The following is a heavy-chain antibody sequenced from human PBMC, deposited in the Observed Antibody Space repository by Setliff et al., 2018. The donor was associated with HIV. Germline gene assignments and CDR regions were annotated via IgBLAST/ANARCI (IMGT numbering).Heavy chain of an antibody. D-gene: IGHD2-15*01. J-gene: IGHJ5*02. CDR1: GGSFNGYS. CDR2: INHSGST. V-gene: IGHV4-34*01. Sequence: ASETLSLTCAVYGGSFNGYSWTWIRQPPGKGLEWIGGINHSGSTNYNPSLKSRVTISVDTSKRQFSLRLNSVTATDTALYYCARVIVVAATARLDPWGQGTLVTVSS. CDR3: ARVIVVAATARLDP.